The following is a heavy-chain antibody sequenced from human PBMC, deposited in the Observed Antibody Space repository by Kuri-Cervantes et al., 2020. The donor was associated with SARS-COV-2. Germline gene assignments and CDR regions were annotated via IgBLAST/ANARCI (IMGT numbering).Heavy chain of an antibody. D-gene: IGHD3-16*01. J-gene: IGHJ4*02. CDR2: INPNSGGT. V-gene: IGHV1-2*04. CDR3: ARGEGVGGLMVLFQWRGAGPLDF. CDR1: GYTFTDYY. Sequence: ASVKVSCKASGYTFTDYYMHWVRQAPGQGLEWMGWINPNSGGTNYAQKFQGWVAMTRDTSLSTAYMELSRLRSDDRAVYYCARGEGVGGLMVLFQWRGAGPLDFWGQGTLVTVSS.